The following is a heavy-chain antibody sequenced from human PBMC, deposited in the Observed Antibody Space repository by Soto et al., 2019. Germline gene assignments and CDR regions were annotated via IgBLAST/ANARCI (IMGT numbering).Heavy chain of an antibody. V-gene: IGHV3-23*01. Sequence: PGGSLRLSCAASGFTFSAFAMNWVRQAPGKGLEWVSAITGSGGSTYYVDTVKGRFTISRDNSKNTLHLQMNSLRAEDSVVFYCAKLSGYDYYYYIDVWGKGTTVTVSS. CDR3: AKLSGYDYYYYIDV. D-gene: IGHD1-26*01. CDR2: ITGSGGST. J-gene: IGHJ6*03. CDR1: GFTFSAFA.